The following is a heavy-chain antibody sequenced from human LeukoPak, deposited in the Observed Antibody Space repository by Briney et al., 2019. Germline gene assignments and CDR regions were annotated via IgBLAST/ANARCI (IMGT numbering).Heavy chain of an antibody. J-gene: IGHJ3*02. V-gene: IGHV1-46*01. CDR2: INPSGGST. CDR3: ARVSRAVAEKDAFDI. CDR1: GYTFTSYY. D-gene: IGHD6-19*01. Sequence: ASVKVSCKASGYTFTSYYMHWVRQAPGQGLEWMGIINPSGGSTSYAQKFQGRVTMTRDMSTSTVYMELSSLRSEDTAVYYCARVSRAVAEKDAFDIWGQGTMVTVSS.